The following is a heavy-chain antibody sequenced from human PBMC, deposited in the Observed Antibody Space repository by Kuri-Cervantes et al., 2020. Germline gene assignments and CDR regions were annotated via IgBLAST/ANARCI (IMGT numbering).Heavy chain of an antibody. CDR3: AKATNAMITFGGVIVGAFDI. CDR2: INWNGGSK. V-gene: IGHV3-20*04. J-gene: IGHJ3*02. CDR1: GFTYGDYG. Sequence: GGSLRLSCAVSGFTYGDYGMSWVRQAPGKGLEWVSGINWNGGSKGYADSVKSRFTISRDNAKNSLYLQMNSLRVEDTALYYCAKATNAMITFGGVIVGAFDIWGQGTMVTVSS. D-gene: IGHD3-16*02.